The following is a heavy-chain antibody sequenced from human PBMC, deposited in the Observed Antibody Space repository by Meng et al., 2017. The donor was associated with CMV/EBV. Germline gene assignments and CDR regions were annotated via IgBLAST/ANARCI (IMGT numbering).Heavy chain of an antibody. V-gene: IGHV1-69*12. J-gene: IGHJ4*02. D-gene: IGHD2-15*01. Sequence: GQVVQLGAGVKEPGSGGKVYWQGSGGNFSRYAISWVRQAPGQGLELMGGIIPIFGTANYAQTFQGRVTITADESTSTAYMELSSLRSEDTAVYYCARNQPSRGWSHEDYWGQGTLVTVSS. CDR2: IIPIFGTA. CDR3: ARNQPSRGWSHEDY. CDR1: GGNFSRYA.